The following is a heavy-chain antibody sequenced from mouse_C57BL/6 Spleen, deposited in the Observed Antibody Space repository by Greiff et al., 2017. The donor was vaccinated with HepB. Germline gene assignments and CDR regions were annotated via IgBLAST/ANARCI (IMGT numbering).Heavy chain of an antibody. V-gene: IGHV1-82*01. Sequence: VQLQQSGPELVKPGASVKISCKASGYAFSSSWMNWVKQRPGKGLEWIGRIYPGDGDTNYNGKFKGKATLTADKSSSTAYMQLSILTSEDSAVYFGARSLITTVVATDFDYWGQGTTLTVSS. D-gene: IGHD1-1*01. CDR1: GYAFSSSW. J-gene: IGHJ2*01. CDR3: ARSLITTVVATDFDY. CDR2: IYPGDGDT.